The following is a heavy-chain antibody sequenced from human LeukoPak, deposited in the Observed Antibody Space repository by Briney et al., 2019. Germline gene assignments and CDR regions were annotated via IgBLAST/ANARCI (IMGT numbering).Heavy chain of an antibody. CDR2: IYTSGST. D-gene: IGHD6-19*01. V-gene: IGHV4-4*07. Sequence: SETLSLTCTVSGGSISSYYWSWIRQPAGKGLEWIGRIYTSGSTNYNPSLKSRVTISVDTSENQFSLELRSVTAADTAVYYCASEVLEVAGNFFYWGQGTLVTVSS. CDR3: ASEVLEVAGNFFY. J-gene: IGHJ4*02. CDR1: GGSISSYY.